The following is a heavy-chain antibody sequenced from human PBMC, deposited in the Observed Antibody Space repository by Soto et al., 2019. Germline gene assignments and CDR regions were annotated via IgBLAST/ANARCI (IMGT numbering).Heavy chain of an antibody. CDR2: INHSGST. CDR3: ATGVTGSRGMDV. J-gene: IGHJ6*02. CDR1: GGSFSGYY. V-gene: IGHV4-34*01. D-gene: IGHD1-20*01. Sequence: SETLSLTCAVYGGSFSGYYWSWIRQPPGKGLEWIGEINHSGSTNYNPSLKSRVTISVDTSRNQFSLKLSSVTAADTAVYYCATGVTGSRGMDVWGQGTTVTVSS.